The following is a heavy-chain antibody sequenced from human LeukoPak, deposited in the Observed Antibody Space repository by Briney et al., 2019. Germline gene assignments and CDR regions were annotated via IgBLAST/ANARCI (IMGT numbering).Heavy chain of an antibody. J-gene: IGHJ4*02. Sequence: KPGGSLGLSWAASGFTFSSYSMNWVRKAPGKGLEWVSSISSSSSYIYYADSVKGRFTISRDNAKNSLYLQMNSLRAEDTAVYYCAARYFDYWGQGTLVTVSS. CDR3: AARYFDY. V-gene: IGHV3-21*01. CDR1: GFTFSSYS. CDR2: ISSSSSYI.